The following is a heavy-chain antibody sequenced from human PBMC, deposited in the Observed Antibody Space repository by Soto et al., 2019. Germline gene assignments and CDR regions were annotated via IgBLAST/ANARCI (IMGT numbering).Heavy chain of an antibody. CDR3: ARAYGGGEYLYDY. V-gene: IGHV3-11*05. D-gene: IGHD3-16*01. CDR2: ISSSSSYT. J-gene: IGHJ4*02. CDR1: GFTFSDYY. Sequence: GGSLRLSCAASGFTFSDYYMSWIRQAPGKGLEWVSYISSSSSYTNYADSVKGRFTISRDNAKNSLYLQMNSLRAEDTAVYYCARAYGGGEYLYDYWGQGTLVTVSS.